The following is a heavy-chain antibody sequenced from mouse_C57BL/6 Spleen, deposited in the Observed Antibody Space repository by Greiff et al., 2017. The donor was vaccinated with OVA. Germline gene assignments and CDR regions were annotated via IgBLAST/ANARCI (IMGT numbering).Heavy chain of an antibody. J-gene: IGHJ2*01. CDR1: GFTFSSYT. V-gene: IGHV5-9*01. CDR2: ISGGGGNT. CDR3: ARLHYYGSSQYYFDY. D-gene: IGHD1-1*01. Sequence: EVQLVESGGGLVKPGGSLKLSCAASGFTFSSYTMSWVRQTPEKRLEWVATISGGGGNTYYPDSVKGRFTISRDNDKNTLYLQMSSLRSEDTALYYCARLHYYGSSQYYFDYWGQGTTLTVSS.